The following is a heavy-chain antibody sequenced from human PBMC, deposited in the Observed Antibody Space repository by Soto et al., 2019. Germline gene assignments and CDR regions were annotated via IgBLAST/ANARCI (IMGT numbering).Heavy chain of an antibody. CDR1: GGTFSSYA. D-gene: IGHD2-15*01. V-gene: IGHV1-69*01. CDR3: ARGYCSGGSCSDAFDI. J-gene: IGHJ3*02. CDR2: IIPIFGTA. Sequence: QVQLVQSGAEVKKPGSSVKVSCKASGGTFSSYAISWVRQAPVQGLEWMGGIIPIFGTANYAQKFQGRVTSTADESTSTDYMELSSLRSEDTAVYYCARGYCSGGSCSDAFDIWGQGTMVTVSS.